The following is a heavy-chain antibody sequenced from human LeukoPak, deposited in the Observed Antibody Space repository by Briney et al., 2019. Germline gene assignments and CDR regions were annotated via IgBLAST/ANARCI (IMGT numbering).Heavy chain of an antibody. D-gene: IGHD6-6*01. CDR1: GFTFSSYS. CDR3: ARDSGYSSSSDGSPYYYYMDV. CDR2: ISSSSSTI. J-gene: IGHJ6*03. V-gene: IGHV3-48*01. Sequence: GGSLRLSCAASGFTFSSYSMNWVRQAPGKGLEWVSYISSSSSTIYYADSVKGRFTISRDNAKNSLYLQMNSLRAEDTAVYYCARDSGYSSSSDGSPYYYYMDVWGKGTTVTVSS.